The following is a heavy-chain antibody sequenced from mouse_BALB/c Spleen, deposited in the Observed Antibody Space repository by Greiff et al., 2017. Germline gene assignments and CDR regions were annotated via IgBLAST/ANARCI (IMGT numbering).Heavy chain of an antibody. V-gene: IGHV5-9-3*01. CDR1: GFTFSSYA. D-gene: IGHD1-1*01. J-gene: IGHJ2*01. Sequence: EVQLVESGGGLVKPGGSLKLSCAASGFTFSSYAMSWVRQTPEKRLEWVATISSGGSYTYYPDSVKGRFTISRDNAKNTLYLQMSSLRSEDTAMYYCARHEDYYGSTYFDYWGQGTTLTVSS. CDR2: ISSGGSYT. CDR3: ARHEDYYGSTYFDY.